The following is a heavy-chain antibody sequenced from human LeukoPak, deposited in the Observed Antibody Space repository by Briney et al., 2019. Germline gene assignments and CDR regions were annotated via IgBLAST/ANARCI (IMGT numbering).Heavy chain of an antibody. D-gene: IGHD5-12*01. CDR2: ISGSGGGT. V-gene: IGHV3-23*01. CDR1: GFTFSSYA. CDR3: AKDPSVAPDAFDI. Sequence: GGSLRLSCAASGFTFSSYAMSWVRQAPGKGLEWVSAISGSGGGTYYADSVKGRFTISRDNSKNTLYLQMNSLRAEDTAVYYCAKDPSVAPDAFDIWGQGTMVTVSS. J-gene: IGHJ3*02.